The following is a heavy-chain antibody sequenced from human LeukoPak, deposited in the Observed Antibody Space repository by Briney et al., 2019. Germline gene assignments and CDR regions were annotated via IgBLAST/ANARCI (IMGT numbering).Heavy chain of an antibody. J-gene: IGHJ4*02. V-gene: IGHV3-48*01. CDR2: ISSSSSTI. D-gene: IGHD3-3*01. Sequence: GGSLRLSCAASGFTFSSYSMNWVRQAPGKGLEWVSYISSSSSTIYYADSVKGRFTISRDNAKNSLYLQMNSLRAEDTAVYYCAKDFPSWDDFWSGYLTPGPTGYWGQGTLVTVSS. CDR3: AKDFPSWDDFWSGYLTPGPTGY. CDR1: GFTFSSYS.